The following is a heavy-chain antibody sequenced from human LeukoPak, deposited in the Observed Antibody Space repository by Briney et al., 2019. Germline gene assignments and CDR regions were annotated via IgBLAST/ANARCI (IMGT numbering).Heavy chain of an antibody. J-gene: IGHJ4*02. CDR2: IRDSGDNR. CDR3: AKEAHSSGYYSDY. Sequence: PGGSLRLSCAASGFTFSIYAMSWVRQAPGKGLEWVSVIRDSGDNRYYADAVKGRFTISRDNSKKTLHLQMNSLRAEDTAVYYCAKEAHSSGYYSDYWGQGTLVTVSS. CDR1: GFTFSIYA. D-gene: IGHD3-22*01. V-gene: IGHV3-23*01.